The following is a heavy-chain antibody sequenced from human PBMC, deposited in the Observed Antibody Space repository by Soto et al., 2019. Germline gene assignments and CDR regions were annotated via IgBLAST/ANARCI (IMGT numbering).Heavy chain of an antibody. CDR2: IYPGDSET. V-gene: IGHV5-51*01. Sequence: GESLKISCKGSGYNFATSWIGWVRQMPGKGLESMGIIYPGDSETKYSASFQGQVTISADRSITTAYLQWSSLKASDTAIYYCARHLNSGRGKNCYYGMDVWGQGTTVTVSS. J-gene: IGHJ6*02. CDR3: ARHLNSGRGKNCYYGMDV. CDR1: GYNFATSW. D-gene: IGHD6-19*01.